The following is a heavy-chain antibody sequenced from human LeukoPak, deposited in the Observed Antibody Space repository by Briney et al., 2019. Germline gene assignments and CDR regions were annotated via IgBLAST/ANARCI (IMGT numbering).Heavy chain of an antibody. D-gene: IGHD5-24*01. CDR1: GFTFSSYG. V-gene: IGHV3-30*02. J-gene: IGHJ4*02. CDR2: IRYDGSNK. Sequence: GGSLRLSCAASGFTFSSYGMHWVRQAPGKGLEWVAFIRYDGSNKYYADSVKGRFTISRDNSKNTLYLQMNSLRAEDTAAYYCAKDEDGYNWGHFDYWGQGTLVTVSS. CDR3: AKDEDGYNWGHFDY.